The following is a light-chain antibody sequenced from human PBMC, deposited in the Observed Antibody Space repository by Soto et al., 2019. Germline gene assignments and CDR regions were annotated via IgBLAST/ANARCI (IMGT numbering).Light chain of an antibody. Sequence: DIQMTQSPSTLSASVGDRVTITCRASQSISTWLAWYQQKPGKAPKLLIYKASSLEGGVPSRFSGSGSGTEFTLTISSLKHDDFATYYCQQYLNRWTFGQGTKVDI. CDR2: KAS. CDR3: QQYLNRWT. J-gene: IGKJ1*01. CDR1: QSISTW. V-gene: IGKV1-5*03.